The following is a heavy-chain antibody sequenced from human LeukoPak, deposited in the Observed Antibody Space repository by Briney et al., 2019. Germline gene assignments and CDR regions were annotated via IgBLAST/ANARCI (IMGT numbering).Heavy chain of an antibody. D-gene: IGHD1-26*01. V-gene: IGHV3-30-3*01. J-gene: IGHJ4*02. CDR1: GFTFSSYA. Sequence: GGSLRLSCAASGFTFSSYAMHWVRQAPGKGLEWVAVISYDGSNKYYADSVEGRFTISRDNSKNTLYLQMNNLRAEDTAVYYCARDSYVLSGSSHNFDYWGQGTLVTASS. CDR3: ARDSYVLSGSSHNFDY. CDR2: ISYDGSNK.